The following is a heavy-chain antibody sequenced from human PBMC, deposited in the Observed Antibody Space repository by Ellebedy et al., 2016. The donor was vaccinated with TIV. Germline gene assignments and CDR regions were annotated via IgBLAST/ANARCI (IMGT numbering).Heavy chain of an antibody. CDR3: GRARSDLERPIEY. J-gene: IGHJ4*02. CDR2: ISTTGDYI. D-gene: IGHD1-1*01. V-gene: IGHV3-21*06. Sequence: GGSLRLSCEGSGFTFSKYSMQWVRQAPGKGLEWVSSISTTGDYIYYADSVKGRFTISRDNAQNSVFLQMKSLGAEDTAVYFCGRARSDLERPIEYWGQGTLVTVSS. CDR1: GFTFSKYS.